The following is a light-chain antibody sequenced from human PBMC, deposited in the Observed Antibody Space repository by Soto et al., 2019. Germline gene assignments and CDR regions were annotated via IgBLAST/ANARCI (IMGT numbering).Light chain of an antibody. Sequence: DLQMTQFPSTLSASVGDRVTITCRASQSISSWLAWYQQKPGKAPKVLIYKASILESGVPSRCSGRGSGTEFTLTISSLQPDDFATYYCQQYNNDLITFGQGTRLEIK. CDR3: QQYNNDLIT. CDR2: KAS. CDR1: QSISSW. J-gene: IGKJ5*01. V-gene: IGKV1-5*03.